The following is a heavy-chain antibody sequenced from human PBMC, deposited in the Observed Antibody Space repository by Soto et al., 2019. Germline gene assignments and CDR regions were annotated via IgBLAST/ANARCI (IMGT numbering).Heavy chain of an antibody. J-gene: IGHJ5*02. V-gene: IGHV4-4*07. CDR1: VASISVFY. CDR3: VRDGTKNLRDWFDP. CDR2: IYATGTT. D-gene: IGHD1-1*01. Sequence: SETLCLTCTVSVASISVFYWSWIRKSAGKGLEWIGRIYATGTTDYNPSLKSRVMMSVDTSKKQFSLKLRSVTAADTAVYYCVRDGTKNLRDWFDPWGQGIPVTVSS.